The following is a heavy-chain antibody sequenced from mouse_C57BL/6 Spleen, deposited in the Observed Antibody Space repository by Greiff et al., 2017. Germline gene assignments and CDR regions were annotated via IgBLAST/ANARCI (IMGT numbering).Heavy chain of an antibody. J-gene: IGHJ4*01. V-gene: IGHV5-17*01. Sequence: EVQLVESGGGLVKPGGSLKLSCAASGFTFSDYGMHWVRQAPEKGLEWVAYISSGSSTSYYADTVKGRFTISRDNAKNTLFLQMTSLRSEDTAMYYCARKDYAMDYWGQGTSVTVSS. CDR1: GFTFSDYG. CDR3: ARKDYAMDY. CDR2: ISSGSSTS.